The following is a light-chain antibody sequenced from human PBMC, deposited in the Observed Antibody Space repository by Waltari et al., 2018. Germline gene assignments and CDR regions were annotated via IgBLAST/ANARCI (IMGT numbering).Light chain of an antibody. V-gene: IGKV3-11*01. CDR1: QSVVGS. Sequence: CRASQSVVGSLVWYQQQPGQAPKLLIYSASNMATGIPDRFSGSGSGTDFSLTISTLEPEDFAVYYCQKNYSLPATFGQGTKVEIK. J-gene: IGKJ1*01. CDR3: QKNYSLPAT. CDR2: SAS.